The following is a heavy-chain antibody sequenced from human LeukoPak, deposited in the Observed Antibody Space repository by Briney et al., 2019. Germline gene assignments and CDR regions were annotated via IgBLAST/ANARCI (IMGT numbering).Heavy chain of an antibody. CDR2: INHSGST. Sequence: PSETLSLTCAVYGGSFSGYYWSWIRQPPGKGLEWIGEINHSGSTNYNPSLKSRVTISVDTSKNQFSLKLSSVTAADTAVYYCARGLAYSSSWYYFDYWGQGTLVTVSS. CDR1: GGSFSGYY. J-gene: IGHJ4*02. V-gene: IGHV4-34*01. D-gene: IGHD6-13*01. CDR3: ARGLAYSSSWYYFDY.